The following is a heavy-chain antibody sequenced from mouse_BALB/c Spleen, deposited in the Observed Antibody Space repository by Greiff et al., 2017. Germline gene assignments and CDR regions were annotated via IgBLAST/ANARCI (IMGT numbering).Heavy chain of an antibody. CDR3: ARHGGNYYGSSSYYFDY. D-gene: IGHD1-1*01. V-gene: IGHV5-12-2*01. J-gene: IGHJ2*01. Sequence: VKGRFTISRDNAKNTLYLQMSSLKSEDTAMYYCARHGGNYYGSSSYYFDYWGQGTTLTVSS.